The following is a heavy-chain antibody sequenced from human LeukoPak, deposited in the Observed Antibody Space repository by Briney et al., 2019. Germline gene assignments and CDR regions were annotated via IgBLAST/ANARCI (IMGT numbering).Heavy chain of an antibody. V-gene: IGHV3-20*04. CDR1: GFTFDDYG. CDR3: ARGYYDFWSGYYTYYYYYMDV. Sequence: GGSLRLSCAASGFTFDDYGMSWVRQAPGKGLEWVSGINWNGGSTGYADSVKGRFTISRDNAKNSLYLQMNSPRAEDTAVYYCARGYYDFWSGYYTYYYYYMDVWGKGTTVTVSS. CDR2: INWNGGST. D-gene: IGHD3-3*01. J-gene: IGHJ6*03.